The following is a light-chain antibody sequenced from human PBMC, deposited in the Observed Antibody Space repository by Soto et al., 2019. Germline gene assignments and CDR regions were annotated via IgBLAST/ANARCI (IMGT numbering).Light chain of an antibody. J-gene: IGKJ1*01. Sequence: EIVLTQSAGALSLSPGERVTLSCRASQSVSSGYLAWYQQKPGQAPRLLIYGASRRVTGIPDRFSGSGSGTDFTLTISRLEPEDFAVYHCHQYGSSPWTFGQGTKVAIK. CDR1: QSVSSGY. CDR2: GAS. V-gene: IGKV3-20*01. CDR3: HQYGSSPWT.